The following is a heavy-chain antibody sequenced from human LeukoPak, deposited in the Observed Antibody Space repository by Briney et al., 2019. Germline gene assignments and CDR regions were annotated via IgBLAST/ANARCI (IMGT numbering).Heavy chain of an antibody. CDR1: GGTFSSYA. V-gene: IGHV1-18*01. J-gene: IGHJ4*02. Sequence: ASVKVSCKASGGTFSSYAISWVRQAPGQGLEWMGWISTYNGNTNYAQKLQGRVTMTTDTSTSTPYMELRSLRSDDTAMYYCARDRMDTGTYFDYWGQGTLVTVSS. CDR3: ARDRMDTGTYFDY. D-gene: IGHD5-18*01. CDR2: ISTYNGNT.